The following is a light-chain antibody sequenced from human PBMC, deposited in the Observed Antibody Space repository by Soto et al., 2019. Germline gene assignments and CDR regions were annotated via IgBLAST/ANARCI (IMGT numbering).Light chain of an antibody. CDR3: SSYTHSDTYV. CDR1: SSDIGHDNY. CDR2: DVN. Sequence: QSALTQPASVSGSPGQSIAISCTGSSSDIGHDNYVSWYQQHPGKAPKLMIYDVNDRPSGVSNRFSGSKSVNTASLTISGLQAEDEADYYCSSYTHSDTYVFGTGTKGTVL. V-gene: IGLV2-14*03. J-gene: IGLJ1*01.